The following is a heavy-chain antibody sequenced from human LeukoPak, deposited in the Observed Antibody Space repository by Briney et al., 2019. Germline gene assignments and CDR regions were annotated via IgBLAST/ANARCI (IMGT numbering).Heavy chain of an antibody. V-gene: IGHV3-74*01. CDR1: GFTFSNYW. CDR3: VRSLRSADF. CDR2: ISTDGSQT. Sequence: GGSLRLSCEASGFTFSNYWMHWVRQAPGKGLMWVSQISTDGSQTFYADSVKGRFTISRDNAKNTLFLQMDSLRPEDTAVYYCVRSLRSADFWGQGTLVTISS. J-gene: IGHJ4*02.